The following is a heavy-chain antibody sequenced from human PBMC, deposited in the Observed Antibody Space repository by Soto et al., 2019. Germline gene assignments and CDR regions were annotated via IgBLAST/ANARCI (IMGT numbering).Heavy chain of an antibody. CDR1: GYTFTGYY. V-gene: IGHV1-2*04. D-gene: IGHD3-22*01. CDR2: INPNSGGT. CDR3: ARGVVVVQYYYYGMDV. J-gene: IGHJ6*02. Sequence: ASVKVSCKASGYTFTGYYMHWVRQAPGQGLEWMGWINPNSGGTNYAQKFQGWVTMTRDTSISTAYMELSRLRSDDTAVYYCARGVVVVQYYYYGMDVWGPGTTLTVSS.